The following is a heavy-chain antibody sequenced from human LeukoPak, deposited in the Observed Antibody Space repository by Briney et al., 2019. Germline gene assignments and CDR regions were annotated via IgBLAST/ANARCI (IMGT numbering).Heavy chain of an antibody. V-gene: IGHV4-59*01. Sequence: PSETLSLTCTVSGGSISSYYWSWIRQPPGKGLEWIGYIYYSGSTNYNPSLKNRVTISVDTSKNQFSLKLSSVTAADTAVYYCARAGGQPRLVYYFDYWGQGTLVTVSS. J-gene: IGHJ4*02. CDR2: IYYSGST. CDR3: ARAGGQPRLVYYFDY. D-gene: IGHD1-26*01. CDR1: GGSISSYY.